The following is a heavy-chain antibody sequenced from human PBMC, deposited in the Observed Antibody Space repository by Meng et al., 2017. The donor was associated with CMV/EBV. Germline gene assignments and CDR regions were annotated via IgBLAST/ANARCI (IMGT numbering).Heavy chain of an antibody. D-gene: IGHD6-6*01. CDR1: GFTLSDYY. CDR2: ISSSGSTI. Sequence: GESLKISRAASGFTLSDYYMSWIRQAPGKGLEWVSYISSSGSTIYYADSMKGRFTISRDNAKNSLYLQMNSLRAEDTAVYYCARDGSSSSAFGDYYYYGMDVWGQGTTVTVSS. CDR3: ARDGSSSSAFGDYYYYGMDV. V-gene: IGHV3-11*01. J-gene: IGHJ6*02.